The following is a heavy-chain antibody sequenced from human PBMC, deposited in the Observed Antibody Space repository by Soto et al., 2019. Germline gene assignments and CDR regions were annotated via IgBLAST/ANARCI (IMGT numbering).Heavy chain of an antibody. CDR3: ARRPSSNRFDY. CDR1: GGSISSSSYY. CDR2: IYYSGST. J-gene: IGHJ4*02. D-gene: IGHD4-4*01. V-gene: IGHV4-39*01. Sequence: PSETLSLTCTVSGGSISSSSYYWGWIRQPPGKGLEWIGSIYYSGSTYYNPSLKSRVTISVDTSKNQFSLKLSSVTAADTAVYYCARRPSSNRFDYWGQGTLVTVSS.